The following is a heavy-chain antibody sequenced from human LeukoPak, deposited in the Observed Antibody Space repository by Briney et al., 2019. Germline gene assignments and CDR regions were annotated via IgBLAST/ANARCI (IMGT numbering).Heavy chain of an antibody. D-gene: IGHD5-18*01. Sequence: SETLSLTCAVYGGSFMGSSWTWFRKPPGKGLNWIGEINHSGSTNYNPSLKSRVTISVDTSKSQFSLKLSSVTAADTAVYYCARGSYSYGRNWFDPWGQGTLVTVSS. J-gene: IGHJ5*02. CDR2: INHSGST. CDR3: ARGSYSYGRNWFDP. CDR1: GGSFMGSS. V-gene: IGHV4-34*01.